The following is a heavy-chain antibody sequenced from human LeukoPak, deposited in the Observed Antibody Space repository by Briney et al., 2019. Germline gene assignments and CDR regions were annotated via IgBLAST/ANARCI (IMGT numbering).Heavy chain of an antibody. J-gene: IGHJ3*02. CDR3: ARDPYYGSGSYVSDAFDI. V-gene: IGHV1-8*01. CDR1: GYTFTSYD. CDR2: MNPNSGNT. D-gene: IGHD3-10*01. Sequence: VASVKVSCKASGYTFTSYDINWVRQATGQGLEWMGWMNPNSGNTGYAQKFQGRVTMTRNTSISTAYMELSSLRSEDTAVYYCARDPYYGSGSYVSDAFDIWGQGTMVTVSS.